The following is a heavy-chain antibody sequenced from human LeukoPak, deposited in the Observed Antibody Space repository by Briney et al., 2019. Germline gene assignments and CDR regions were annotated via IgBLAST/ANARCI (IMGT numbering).Heavy chain of an antibody. V-gene: IGHV1-2*02. CDR2: INPNSGGT. D-gene: IGHD1-20*01. CDR1: GYTFTGYY. Sequence: ASVKVSCKASGYTFTGYYMHWARQAPGQGLEWMGWINPNSGGTNYAQKFQGRVTMTRDTSISTAYMELSRLRSDDTAVYYCARSPEVTGTAYYYYGMDVWGQGTTVTVSS. CDR3: ARSPEVTGTAYYYYGMDV. J-gene: IGHJ6*02.